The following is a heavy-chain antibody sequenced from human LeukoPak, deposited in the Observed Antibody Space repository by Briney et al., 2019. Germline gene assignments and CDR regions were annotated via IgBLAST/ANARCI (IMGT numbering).Heavy chain of an antibody. V-gene: IGHV3-11*01. CDR2: ISSSGSTI. J-gene: IGHJ4*02. CDR1: GFTFGDYY. Sequence: GGSLRLSCAASGFTFGDYYMSWIRQAPGKGLEWVSYISSSGSTIYYADSVKGRFTISRDNAKNSLYLQMNSLRAEDTAVYYCVIAAAPYYFDYWGQGTLVTVSS. D-gene: IGHD6-13*01. CDR3: VIAAAPYYFDY.